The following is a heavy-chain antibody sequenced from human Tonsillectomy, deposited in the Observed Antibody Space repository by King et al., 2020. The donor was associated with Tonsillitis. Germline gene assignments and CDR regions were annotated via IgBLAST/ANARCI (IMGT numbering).Heavy chain of an antibody. CDR2: ISSSSSYI. J-gene: IGHJ3*02. CDR1: GFTFSSYS. Sequence: VQLVESGGGLVKPGGSLRLSCAASGFTFSSYSMNWVRQAPGKGLEWVSSISSSSSYIYYADSVKGRFTISRDNAKNSLYLQMNSLRAEDTAVYYCASRRGYSSSWGPDAFDIWGQETMVTVSS. CDR3: ASRRGYSSSWGPDAFDI. V-gene: IGHV3-21*01. D-gene: IGHD6-13*01.